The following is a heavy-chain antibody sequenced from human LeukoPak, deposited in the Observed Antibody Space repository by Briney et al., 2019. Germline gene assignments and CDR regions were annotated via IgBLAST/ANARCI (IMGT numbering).Heavy chain of an antibody. D-gene: IGHD5-18*01. CDR2: INGDGSST. CDR1: GFTFSNAW. CDR3: ARDKGYSIDQ. V-gene: IGHV3-74*01. Sequence: GGSLRLSCAASGFTFSNAWMTWVRQAPGKGLEWVSRINGDGSSTSYADFVKGRFTISRDNAKNTLYLQMNSLRAEETAIYYCARDKGYSIDQWGQGTLVTVSS. J-gene: IGHJ5*02.